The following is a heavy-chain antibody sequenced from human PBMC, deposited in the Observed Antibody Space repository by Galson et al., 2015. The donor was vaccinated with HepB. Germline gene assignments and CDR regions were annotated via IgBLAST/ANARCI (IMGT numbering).Heavy chain of an antibody. J-gene: IGHJ6*02. D-gene: IGHD1-7*01. V-gene: IGHV3-33*01. CDR1: GFTFSTYG. Sequence: SLRLSCAASGFTFSTYGMHWVRQAPGKGLEWVAVIWYDGSNKYYVESVKGRFTISRDNSKNTLYLQMNSLGAEDTAVYYCAATTQFYYHYAMDVWGQGTTVTVSS. CDR2: IWYDGSNK. CDR3: AATTQFYYHYAMDV.